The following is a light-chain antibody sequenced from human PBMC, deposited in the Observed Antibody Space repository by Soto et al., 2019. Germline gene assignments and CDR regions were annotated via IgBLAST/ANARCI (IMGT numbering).Light chain of an antibody. CDR1: QSVKSF. J-gene: IGKJ5*01. V-gene: IGKV3-11*01. CDR2: DAS. CDR3: QQRSNLPPIT. Sequence: EVIMTPSPATLSLSRGERATLSCRASQSVKSFLVWYQQRPGQAPSLLIYDASHRAAGIPARFSGSGFGTDFTLTTSSLEPEDAAVYYCQQRSNLPPITFGQGTRLQNK.